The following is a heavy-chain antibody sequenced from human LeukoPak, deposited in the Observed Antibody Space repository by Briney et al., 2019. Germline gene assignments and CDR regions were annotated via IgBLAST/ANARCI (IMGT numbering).Heavy chain of an antibody. Sequence: SETLSLTCTVSGGSISSSSYYWGWIRQPPGKGLEWIGEINHSGSTNYNPSLKSRVTISVDTSKNQFSLKLSSVTAADTAVYYCARWFGELFFYWFDPWGQGTLVTVSS. V-gene: IGHV4-39*07. D-gene: IGHD3-10*01. CDR1: GGSISSSSYY. J-gene: IGHJ5*02. CDR3: ARWFGELFFYWFDP. CDR2: INHSGST.